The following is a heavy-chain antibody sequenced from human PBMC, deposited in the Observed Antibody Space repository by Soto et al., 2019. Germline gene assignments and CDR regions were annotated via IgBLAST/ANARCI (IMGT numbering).Heavy chain of an antibody. CDR3: AGVAAAGGGTFNWFDP. Sequence: SETLSLTCTVSGGSISSSSYYWGWIRQPPGKGLEWIGSLFYSGSTYYNPSLKGRLTISVDTSKNQFSLKLSSVTAADTAVYYCAGVAAAGGGTFNWFDPWGQGTLVTVSS. CDR1: GGSISSSSYY. J-gene: IGHJ5*02. D-gene: IGHD6-13*01. CDR2: LFYSGST. V-gene: IGHV4-39*01.